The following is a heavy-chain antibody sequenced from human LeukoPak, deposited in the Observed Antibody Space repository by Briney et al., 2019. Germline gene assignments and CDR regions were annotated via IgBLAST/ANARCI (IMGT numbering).Heavy chain of an antibody. CDR3: TKDPNGDYVGAFDP. J-gene: IGHJ5*02. Sequence: GGSLRLSCAASGFTFSSFSMTWVRQAPGKGLEWVSSITGNHGATYNIDSVKGRFTISRDNSQNTLYLQMNSLRAEDTAVYYCTKDPNGDYVGAFDPWGQGTLVTVSS. CDR2: ITGNHGAT. D-gene: IGHD4-17*01. V-gene: IGHV3-23*01. CDR1: GFTFSSFS.